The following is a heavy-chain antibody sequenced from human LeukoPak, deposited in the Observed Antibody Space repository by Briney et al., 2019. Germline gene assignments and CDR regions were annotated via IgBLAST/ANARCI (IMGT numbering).Heavy chain of an antibody. Sequence: PVKVSCKASGGTFSSYAISWVRQAPGQGLEWMGRIIPIFGTANYAQKFQGRVTITADESTNTAYMELSSLRSEDTAVYYCARDKIVGIAVAGTFFDYWGQGTLVTVSS. J-gene: IGHJ4*02. D-gene: IGHD6-19*01. V-gene: IGHV1-69*13. CDR3: ARDKIVGIAVAGTFFDY. CDR2: IIPIFGTA. CDR1: GGTFSSYA.